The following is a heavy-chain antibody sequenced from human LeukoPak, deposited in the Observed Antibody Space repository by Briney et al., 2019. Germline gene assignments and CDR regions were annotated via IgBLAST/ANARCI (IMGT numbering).Heavy chain of an antibody. CDR1: GYSFTSYW. D-gene: IGHD3-10*01. V-gene: IGHV5-51*01. J-gene: IGHJ4*02. CDR3: ARGCRTVRGVIRITYYFDY. CDR2: IYPGDSDT. Sequence: GESLKISCKGSGYSFTSYWIGWVRQMPGKGLEWMGIIYPGDSDTRYSPSFQGQVTISADKSISTAYLQWSSLKASDTAMYYCARGCRTVRGVIRITYYFDYWGQGTLVTVSS.